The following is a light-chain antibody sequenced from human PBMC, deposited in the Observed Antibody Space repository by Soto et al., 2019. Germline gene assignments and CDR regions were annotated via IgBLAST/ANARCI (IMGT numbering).Light chain of an antibody. Sequence: DIQMTQSPPSLSASVGDRVSITCRASQSISSFLNWYQQTPGRAPKLLIYAATTLQRGVPSRFVGSGSGTDFTLTISSLQPEDFATYFCQQSYSAPPAFGQGTKVDIK. V-gene: IGKV1-39*01. CDR3: QQSYSAPPA. J-gene: IGKJ1*01. CDR1: QSISSF. CDR2: AAT.